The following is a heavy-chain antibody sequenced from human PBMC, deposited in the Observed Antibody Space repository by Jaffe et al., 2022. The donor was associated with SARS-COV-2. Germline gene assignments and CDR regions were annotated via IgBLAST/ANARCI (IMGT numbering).Heavy chain of an antibody. CDR3: AKAISSSCYPFCYFDY. D-gene: IGHD2-2*01. V-gene: IGHV3-30*18. J-gene: IGHJ4*02. CDR1: GFTFSSYG. Sequence: QVQLVESGGGVVQPGRSLRLSCAASGFTFSSYGMHWVRQAPGKGLEWVAVISYDGSNKYYADSVKGRFTISRDNSKNTLYLQMNSLRAEDTAVYYCAKAISSSCYPFCYFDYWGQGTLVTVSS. CDR2: ISYDGSNK.